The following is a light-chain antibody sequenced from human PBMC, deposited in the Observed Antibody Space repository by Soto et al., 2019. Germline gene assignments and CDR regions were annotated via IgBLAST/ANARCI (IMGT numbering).Light chain of an antibody. Sequence: DIEMTQSPSTLSASVGYRVTITCRASHSISMWLAWYQQKPGKAPKFLIYDASTLESGVQSRFSGSGYGTEFTLTVSSLQTDDFATYYCQEYDTYPCTFGQGTKVEVK. CDR1: HSISMW. CDR2: DAS. V-gene: IGKV1-5*01. CDR3: QEYDTYPCT. J-gene: IGKJ1*01.